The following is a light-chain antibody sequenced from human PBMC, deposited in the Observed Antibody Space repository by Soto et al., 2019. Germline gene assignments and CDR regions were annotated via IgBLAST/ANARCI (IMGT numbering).Light chain of an antibody. CDR1: QSVSSSY. Sequence: EIVLTQSPGTLSLSPGERVTLSCRASQSVSSSYLAWYQQKPGQAPRLLIYGASTRATGIPDRFSGSGSGTDFSLTISRREPEDLAVYYCQRYDSSRYIFAQGTRLEIK. J-gene: IGKJ2*01. CDR2: GAS. V-gene: IGKV3-20*01. CDR3: QRYDSSRYI.